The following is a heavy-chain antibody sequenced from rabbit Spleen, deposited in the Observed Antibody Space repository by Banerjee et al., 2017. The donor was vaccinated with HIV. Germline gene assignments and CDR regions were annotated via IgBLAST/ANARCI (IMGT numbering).Heavy chain of an antibody. CDR2: IDTGATT. CDR1: GIDLSDYA. D-gene: IGHD7-1*01. V-gene: IGHV1S69*01. J-gene: IGHJ4*02. CDR3: ARGDYPTKI. Sequence: QSVEESGGRLVTPGTPLTLTCTVSGIDLSDYAVIWVRQAPGKGLEWIGLIDTGATTEYASWTKGRFTISKTSTTVDLKVTSPTTEDTATYFCARGDYPTKIWGPGTLVTVS.